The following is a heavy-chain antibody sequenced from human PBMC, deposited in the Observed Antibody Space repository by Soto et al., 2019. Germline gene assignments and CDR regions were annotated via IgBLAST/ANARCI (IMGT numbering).Heavy chain of an antibody. Sequence: SETLSLTCAVDGGSFSGYYWSWICQFPGKGLEWIGEINHSGGPLYNPSLKSRVTISVDTSKNQFALKVISVTAADTAVYYCARRGSLKAFDIWGQGTKVTVSS. J-gene: IGHJ3*02. CDR1: GGSFSGYY. CDR3: ARRGSLKAFDI. CDR2: INHSGGP. V-gene: IGHV4-34*01. D-gene: IGHD6-13*01.